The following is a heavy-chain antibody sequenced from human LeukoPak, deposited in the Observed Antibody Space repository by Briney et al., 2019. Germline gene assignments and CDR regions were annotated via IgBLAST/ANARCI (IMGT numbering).Heavy chain of an antibody. CDR3: AKDIYGDYGGLDY. Sequence: GGPLRLSCAASGFSFSSNAMSWVRQAPGKGLEWVSAIINSGGGTYYADSVKGRFTISRDNSKNTLYLQMNSLRAEDTALYYCAKDIYGDYGGLDYWGQGTLVTVSS. CDR2: IINSGGGT. V-gene: IGHV3-23*01. J-gene: IGHJ4*02. D-gene: IGHD4-17*01. CDR1: GFSFSSNA.